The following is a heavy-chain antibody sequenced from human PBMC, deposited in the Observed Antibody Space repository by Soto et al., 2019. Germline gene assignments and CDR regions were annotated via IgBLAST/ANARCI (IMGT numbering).Heavy chain of an antibody. D-gene: IGHD6-13*01. CDR2: IYPGDSDT. CDR3: ARSLVNGTYEAFDI. Sequence: SSKAPGYTLNCKARSWVQQLTGKGLEWMGVIYPGDSDTRYSPSLQGQVTISADKSSSAAYLQWSSLQASDTATYYCARSLVNGTYEAFDIWGQGTMVTVSS. V-gene: IGHV5-51*07. J-gene: IGHJ3*02. CDR1: GYTLNCKA.